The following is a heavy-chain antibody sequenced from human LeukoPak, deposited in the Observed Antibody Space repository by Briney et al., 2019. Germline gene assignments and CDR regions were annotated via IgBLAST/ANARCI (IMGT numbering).Heavy chain of an antibody. CDR3: ARVRSNSNYGLNWFDP. Sequence: ASVKVSCKASGYTFTSYYMHWVRQAPGQGLEWMGIINPSGGSTSYAQKFQGRVTMTRDASTSTVYMELSSLRSEDTAVYYCARVRSNSNYGLNWFDPWGQGTLVTVSS. V-gene: IGHV1-46*01. CDR2: INPSGGST. J-gene: IGHJ5*02. CDR1: GYTFTSYY. D-gene: IGHD4-11*01.